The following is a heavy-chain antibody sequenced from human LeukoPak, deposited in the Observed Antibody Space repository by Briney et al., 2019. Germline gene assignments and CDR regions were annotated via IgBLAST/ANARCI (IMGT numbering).Heavy chain of an antibody. CDR1: GYTFTGYY. J-gene: IGHJ4*02. V-gene: IGHV1-2*06. CDR3: ARGMWSDYDILTGYLEFGY. CDR2: INPNSGGT. D-gene: IGHD3-9*01. Sequence: GASVKVSCKASGYTFTGYYMHWVRQAPGQGLEWMGRINPNSGGTNYAQKFQGRVTMTRDTSISTAYMELSRLRSDDTAVYYCARGMWSDYDILTGYLEFGYWGQGTLVTVSS.